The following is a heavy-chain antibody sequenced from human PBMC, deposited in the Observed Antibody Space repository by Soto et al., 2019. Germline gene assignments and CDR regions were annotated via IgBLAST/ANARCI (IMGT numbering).Heavy chain of an antibody. CDR3: ARVHSGSDAFDI. D-gene: IGHD3-22*01. Sequence: QVQLQQWSAGLLKPSETLSLTCAVHGGSFSDHYWSWIRQSPGKGLEWIGEINHSGSTNYSPSLKSRVTMSVDTSKNQFSLKLTSVTAADTAVYYCARVHSGSDAFDIWGQGTMVTVSS. J-gene: IGHJ3*02. CDR1: GGSFSDHY. CDR2: INHSGST. V-gene: IGHV4-34*01.